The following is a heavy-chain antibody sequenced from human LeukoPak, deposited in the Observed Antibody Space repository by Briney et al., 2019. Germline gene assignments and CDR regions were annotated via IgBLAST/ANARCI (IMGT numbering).Heavy chain of an antibody. CDR2: VSGSGGST. Sequence: PGGSLRLSCAASGFTFSTYAMSWVRQAPGKGLEWVSAVSGSGGSTYYGDSVKGRFTISRDNSKNTLYLQMNSLRAEDTAVYCCAKWPGNYGYWGQGTLVTVSS. D-gene: IGHD1-7*01. J-gene: IGHJ4*02. V-gene: IGHV3-23*01. CDR3: AKWPGNYGY. CDR1: GFTFSTYA.